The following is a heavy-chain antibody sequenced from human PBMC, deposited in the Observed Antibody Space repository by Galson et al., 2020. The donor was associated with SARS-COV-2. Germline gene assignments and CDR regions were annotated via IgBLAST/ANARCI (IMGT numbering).Heavy chain of an antibody. CDR3: AKAMGLYCSGGSCYSGSLDY. CDR2: IWYDGSNK. J-gene: IGHJ4*02. D-gene: IGHD2-15*01. Sequence: GGSLRLSCAASGFTFSSYGMHWVRQAPGKGLEWVAVIWYDGSNKYYADSVKGRFTISRDNSKNTLYLQMNSLRAEDTAVYYCAKAMGLYCSGGSCYSGSLDYWGQGTLVTVSS. CDR1: GFTFSSYG. V-gene: IGHV3-33*06.